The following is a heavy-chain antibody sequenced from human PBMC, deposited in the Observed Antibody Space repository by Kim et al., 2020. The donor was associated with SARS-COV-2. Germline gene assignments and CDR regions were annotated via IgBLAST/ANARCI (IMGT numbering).Heavy chain of an antibody. CDR3: ARTENYYYYMDV. V-gene: IGHV3-30*01. J-gene: IGHJ6*03. Sequence: YYAAAVKGRFTISRDNSKNTLYLQMNSLRAEDTAVYYCARTENYYYYMDVWGKGTTVTVSS.